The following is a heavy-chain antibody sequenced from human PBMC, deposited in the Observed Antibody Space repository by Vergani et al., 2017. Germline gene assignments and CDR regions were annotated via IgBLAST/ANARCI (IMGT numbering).Heavy chain of an antibody. V-gene: IGHV4-38-2*02. CDR2: INHSGST. CDR1: GYSIRTNYY. J-gene: IGHJ4*02. Sequence: QVQLQESGPGLVKPSETLSLTCTVSGYSIRTNYYWGWIRQPPGKGLEWIGSINHSGSTYYNPSLKSRITMSVDTSKNQFSLRLGSVTAADTAMYYCAREGLHSGSGSYNDYWGQGTLVTVSS. CDR3: AREGLHSGSGSYNDY. D-gene: IGHD3-10*01.